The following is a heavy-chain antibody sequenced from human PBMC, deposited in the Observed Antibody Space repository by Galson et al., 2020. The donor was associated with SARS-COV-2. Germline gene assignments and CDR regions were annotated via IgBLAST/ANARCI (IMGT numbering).Heavy chain of an antibody. CDR3: ARSGSEAWDDYSNYFWFDP. Sequence: SVKVSCKASGGTFSSYAISWVRQAPGQGLEWMGRIIPIFGTANYAQKFQGRVTITADKSTSTAYMELSSLRSEDTAVYYCARSGSEAWDDYSNYFWFDPWGQGTLVTVSS. J-gene: IGHJ5*02. CDR1: GGTFSSYA. D-gene: IGHD4-4*01. CDR2: IIPIFGTA. V-gene: IGHV1-69*06.